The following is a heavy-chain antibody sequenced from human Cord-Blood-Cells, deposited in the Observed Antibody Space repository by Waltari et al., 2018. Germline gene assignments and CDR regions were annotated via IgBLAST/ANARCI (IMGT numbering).Heavy chain of an antibody. CDR3: ARVGEPYYDILTGYPNWFDP. CDR1: VATFSGLA. J-gene: IGHJ5*02. D-gene: IGHD3-9*01. Sequence: QVQLVQSGAEGKKPGSSVKFSCRASVATFSGLATSWVRQAPGQGLGWMGGIIPIFGTANYEQKFQGRVTITADESTSTAYMELSSLRSEDTAVYYCARVGEPYYDILTGYPNWFDPWGQGTLVTVSS. V-gene: IGHV1-69*01. CDR2: IIPIFGTA.